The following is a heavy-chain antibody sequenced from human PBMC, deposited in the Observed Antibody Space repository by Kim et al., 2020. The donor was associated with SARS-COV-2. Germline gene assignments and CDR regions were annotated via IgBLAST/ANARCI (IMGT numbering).Heavy chain of an antibody. CDR1: GYTFSSYG. J-gene: IGHJ4*02. V-gene: IGHV3-33*01. D-gene: IGHD3-22*01. Sequence: GGSLRLSCAASGYTFSSYGIHWVRQAPGKGLQWVAVIWNDGSKKQYADFVKGRFTISRDNSKNTVYLQMNSLRAEDTAVYYCARDYDSLDYWGQGTLVTVAS. CDR2: IWNDGSKK. CDR3: ARDYDSLDY.